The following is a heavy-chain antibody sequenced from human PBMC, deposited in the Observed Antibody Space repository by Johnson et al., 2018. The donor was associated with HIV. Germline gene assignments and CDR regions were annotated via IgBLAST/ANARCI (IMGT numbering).Heavy chain of an antibody. V-gene: IGHV3-66*01. CDR1: GFTVSSNY. CDR2: IYSGDRT. D-gene: IGHD6-19*01. Sequence: VQLVESGGGVVRPGGSLRLSCAASGFTVSSNYMSWVRQAPGKGLEWVSVIYSGDRTYSAVSVKGRFTISRDSSNNTLFLQMNSLRVEDTAIYYCAGRSSAWYEDAFDIWCQGTMVTVSS. J-gene: IGHJ3*02. CDR3: AGRSSAWYEDAFDI.